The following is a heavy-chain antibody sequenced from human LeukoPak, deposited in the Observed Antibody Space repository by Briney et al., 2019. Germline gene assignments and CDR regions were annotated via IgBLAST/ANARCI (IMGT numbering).Heavy chain of an antibody. CDR2: ISSSSSYI. Sequence: GGSLRLSCAASGFTFSSYSMNWVRQAPGEGLEWVSSISSSSSYIYYADSVKGRFTISRDNAKNSLYLQMNSLRAEDTAVYYCARGKSSSVGNWFDPWGQGTLVTVSS. V-gene: IGHV3-21*01. J-gene: IGHJ5*02. CDR3: ARGKSSSVGNWFDP. CDR1: GFTFSSYS. D-gene: IGHD6-6*01.